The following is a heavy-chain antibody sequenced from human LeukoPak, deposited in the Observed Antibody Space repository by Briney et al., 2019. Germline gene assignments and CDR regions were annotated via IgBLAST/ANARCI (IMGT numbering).Heavy chain of an antibody. V-gene: IGHV1-46*01. CDR3: ARSRDGYNPNDY. CDR1: GYTFTSYY. CDR2: INPSGGST. Sequence: ASVKVSCKASGYTFTSYYMHWVRQAPGQGLEWMGIINPSGGSTSYAQKFRGRVTMTRDTSTSTAYMELRSLRSDDTAVYYCARSRDGYNPNDYWGQGTLVTVSS. J-gene: IGHJ4*02. D-gene: IGHD5-24*01.